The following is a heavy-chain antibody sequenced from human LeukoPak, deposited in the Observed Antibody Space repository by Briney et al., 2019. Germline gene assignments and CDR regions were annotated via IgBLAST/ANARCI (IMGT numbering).Heavy chain of an antibody. CDR1: AFTFSNAW. CDR3: TTEERVSSGYCSGGSCYIDY. J-gene: IGHJ4*02. CDR2: IKSKTDGGTT. V-gene: IGHV3-15*01. D-gene: IGHD2-15*01. Sequence: GGSLRLSCAASAFTFSNAWMNWVRQAPGKGLKWVGRIKSKTDGGTTDYAAPVKGRFTISRDDSKNTLYLQMNSLKTEDTAVYYCTTEERVSSGYCSGGSCYIDYWGQGTLVTVSS.